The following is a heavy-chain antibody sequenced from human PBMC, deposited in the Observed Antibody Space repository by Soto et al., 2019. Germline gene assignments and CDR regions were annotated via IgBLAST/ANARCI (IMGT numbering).Heavy chain of an antibody. Sequence: GGSLRLSCAASAFTFKNHWMHWVRQVPGKGPVWVSRINGDGSFTSYADAVKGRFTISRDNAKNTLSLQMNSLRAEDTALYYCARDPKDEAAAGSDAFDIWGQGTMVTVSS. D-gene: IGHD6-13*01. CDR3: ARDPKDEAAAGSDAFDI. V-gene: IGHV3-74*01. CDR2: INGDGSFT. J-gene: IGHJ3*02. CDR1: AFTFKNHW.